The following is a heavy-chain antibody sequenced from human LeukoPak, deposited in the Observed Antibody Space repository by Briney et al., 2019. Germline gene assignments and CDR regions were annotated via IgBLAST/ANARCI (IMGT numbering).Heavy chain of an antibody. J-gene: IGHJ4*02. Sequence: SETLSLTCAVYGGSFSGYYWSWIRQPPGKGLEWIGEINHSGSTNYNPSLKSRVTISVDTSKNQFSLKLSSVTAADTAVYYCATRSKKMATIRAPFDYWGQGTLVTVSS. CDR3: ATRSKKMATIRAPFDY. CDR1: GGSFSGYY. V-gene: IGHV4-34*01. D-gene: IGHD5-24*01. CDR2: INHSGST.